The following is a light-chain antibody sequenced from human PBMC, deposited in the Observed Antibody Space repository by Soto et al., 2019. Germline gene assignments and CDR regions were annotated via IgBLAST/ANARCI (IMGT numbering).Light chain of an antibody. J-gene: IGKJ1*01. CDR1: QSVLYSSNNKNY. CDR3: QQYYSTPPWT. V-gene: IGKV4-1*01. Sequence: DIVMTQSPDSLAVSLGERATINCKSSQSVLYSSNNKNYLAWYQQKPGQPPKLLIYWAFTRESGVPDRFSVSGSGTDFTLTISSLQAEDVAVYYCQQYYSTPPWTFGQGTKVEIK. CDR2: WAF.